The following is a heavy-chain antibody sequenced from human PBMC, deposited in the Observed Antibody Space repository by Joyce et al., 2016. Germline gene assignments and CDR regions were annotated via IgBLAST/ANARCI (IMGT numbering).Heavy chain of an antibody. CDR1: GYTFTRNN. D-gene: IGHD3-3*01. J-gene: IGHJ3*02. CDR3: ARGILEVDAFDI. CDR2: ISAYNGNT. Sequence: QVQLVQSGAEVKKPGASVKVSCKASGYTFTRNNINWVRQAPGQGREWMGWISAYNGNTNYAQKLQGRVTMTTDTSTSTAYMELRSLRSDDTAVYYCARGILEVDAFDIWGQGTLVTVSS. V-gene: IGHV1-18*01.